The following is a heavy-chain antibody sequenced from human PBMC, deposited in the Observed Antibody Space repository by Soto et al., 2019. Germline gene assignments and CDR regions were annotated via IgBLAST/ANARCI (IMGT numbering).Heavy chain of an antibody. CDR3: ARMSYFYDKWHFDL. CDR1: GASINNNDYY. J-gene: IGHJ2*01. D-gene: IGHD3-22*01. CDR2: VNYSGTT. Sequence: QLQESGPGLVKPSQTLSLTCTVSGASINNNDYYWSWIRQTPGKGVEWIGYVNYSGTTDYIPSLKSRLSMSIDKSQNQFTLKLNSVTAADTATYYCARMSYFYDKWHFDLWGRGTLVTVSS. V-gene: IGHV4-30-4*01.